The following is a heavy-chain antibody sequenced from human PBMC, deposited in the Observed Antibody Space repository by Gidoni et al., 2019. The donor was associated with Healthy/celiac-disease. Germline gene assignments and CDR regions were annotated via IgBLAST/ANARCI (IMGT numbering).Heavy chain of an antibody. CDR1: GFTFNNYG. Sequence: QVQLVESGGGVVQPGRSLRLSCAPSGFTFNNYGMHWVRQAPGKGLEWVAVIWYDGSNKYSADSVKGRFTISRDNSKNTLYLQMNSLRAEDTAVYYCARDRDYYDSCGSTIDYWGQGTLVTVSS. J-gene: IGHJ4*02. CDR3: ARDRDYYDSCGSTIDY. V-gene: IGHV3-33*01. CDR2: IWYDGSNK. D-gene: IGHD3-22*01.